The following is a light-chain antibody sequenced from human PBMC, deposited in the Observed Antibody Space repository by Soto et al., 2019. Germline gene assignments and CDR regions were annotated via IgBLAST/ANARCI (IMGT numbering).Light chain of an antibody. CDR2: RAS. J-gene: IGKJ1*01. Sequence: DIQMTQSPSTLSASVGDRVIITCLASQSISSWLAWYQQKPGKAPNLLIYRASTLKSGIPSRFSGSGSVTEFTLTISSLQPDDFATYYCQQYDRASWKFGPGTKVEIK. CDR1: QSISSW. V-gene: IGKV1-5*03. CDR3: QQYDRASWK.